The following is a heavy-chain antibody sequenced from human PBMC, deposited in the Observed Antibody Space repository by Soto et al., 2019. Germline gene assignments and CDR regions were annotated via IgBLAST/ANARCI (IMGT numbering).Heavy chain of an antibody. CDR2: ISSNGGTT. J-gene: IGHJ4*02. V-gene: IGHV3-64*01. CDR1: GFTFSSYD. Sequence: EVQLAESGGGMVQPGGSLRLSCVASGFTFSSYDMHWVRQAPGKGLEYVSSISSNGGTTYYGNSVKGRFTISTDNSKKTLEYLMGSLRAEDVAVYYCVRRVSGNYDYWGQGTLVTVSS. CDR3: VRRVSGNYDY. D-gene: IGHD1-7*01.